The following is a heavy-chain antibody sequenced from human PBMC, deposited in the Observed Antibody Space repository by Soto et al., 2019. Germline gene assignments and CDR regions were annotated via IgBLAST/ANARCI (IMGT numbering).Heavy chain of an antibody. D-gene: IGHD3-10*01. CDR1: GFTFDDYA. V-gene: IGHV3-9*01. J-gene: IGHJ6*02. CDR2: INWNSGSI. CDR3: AKDRGSGSSATNYYYYGMDV. Sequence: EEQLVESGGGLVQPGRSLRLSCAASGFTFDDYAMHWVRQAPGKGLEWVSGINWNSGSIGYADSVKGRFTISKDNGKASLYLQMNSLRAEDTALYYFAKDRGSGSSATNYYYYGMDVWGQGTTVTVSS.